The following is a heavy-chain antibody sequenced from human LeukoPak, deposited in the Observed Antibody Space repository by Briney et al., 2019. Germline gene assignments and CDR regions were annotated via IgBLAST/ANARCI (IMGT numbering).Heavy chain of an antibody. V-gene: IGHV3-7*03. D-gene: IGHD6-13*01. J-gene: IGHJ4*02. Sequence: GGSLRLSCAASGFTFSNYWMSWVRQAPGEGLEWVAKINQDGTEKAYVDSVRGRFTISRDNAKNSLFLQMNSLRAEDTAVYYCARSPLIAAAGTWWGQGTLVTVSS. CDR3: ARSPLIAAAGTW. CDR1: GFTFSNYW. CDR2: INQDGTEK.